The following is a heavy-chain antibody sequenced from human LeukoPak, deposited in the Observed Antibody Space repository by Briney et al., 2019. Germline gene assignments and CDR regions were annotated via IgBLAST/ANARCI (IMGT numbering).Heavy chain of an antibody. CDR3: ASGGGIAAAS. CDR2: IYYSGST. Sequence: PSETQTLTCTVSGGSISSGGYYWSWTRQHPGKGLEWIGYIYYSGSTYYNPSLKSRVTISVDTSKNQFSLKLSSVTAADTAVYYCASGGGIAAASWGQGTMVTVSS. V-gene: IGHV4-31*03. D-gene: IGHD6-13*01. J-gene: IGHJ3*01. CDR1: GGSISSGGYY.